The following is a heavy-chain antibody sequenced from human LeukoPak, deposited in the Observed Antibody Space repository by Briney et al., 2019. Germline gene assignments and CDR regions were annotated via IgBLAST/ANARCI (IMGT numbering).Heavy chain of an antibody. J-gene: IGHJ3*02. D-gene: IGHD3-3*01. Sequence: ASVKVSCKASGYTFTSYAMHWVRQAPGQRLEWMGWINAGNGNTKYSQEFQGRVTITRDTSASTAYRELSSLRSEDRAVYYCARVGYDFWSGYYDAFDIWGEGTMGTVSS. V-gene: IGHV1-3*03. CDR1: GYTFTSYA. CDR3: ARVGYDFWSGYYDAFDI. CDR2: INAGNGNT.